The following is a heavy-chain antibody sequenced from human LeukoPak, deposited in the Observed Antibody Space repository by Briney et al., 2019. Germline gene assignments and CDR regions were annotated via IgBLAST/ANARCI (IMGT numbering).Heavy chain of an antibody. Sequence: GRSLRLSCAASGFTFDDYAMHWVRQAPGKGLEWVSGISWNSGNIGYADSVKGRFTISRDNAKNSLYLQMNSLRAEDTAVYYCAKGVWMGAHDAFDIWGQGTMVTVSS. D-gene: IGHD1-26*01. J-gene: IGHJ3*02. CDR1: GFTFDDYA. CDR2: ISWNSGNI. CDR3: AKGVWMGAHDAFDI. V-gene: IGHV3-9*01.